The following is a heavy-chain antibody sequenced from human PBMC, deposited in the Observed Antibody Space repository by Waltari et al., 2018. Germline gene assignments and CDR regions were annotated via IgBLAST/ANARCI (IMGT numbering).Heavy chain of an antibody. CDR2: ISAYNGNT. J-gene: IGHJ4*02. Sequence: QIHLVQSGAEVKEPGASVRVSCKASDYIFNHYGICWVRQAPGQGLEWMGWISAYNGNTQYAPKFEGRVTMTTDTSTSTAYMELRSLRFDDTAVYYCAKDADYGSGSNHFDYWGQGTLVTVSS. CDR3: AKDADYGSGSNHFDY. D-gene: IGHD3-10*01. V-gene: IGHV1-18*01. CDR1: DYIFNHYG.